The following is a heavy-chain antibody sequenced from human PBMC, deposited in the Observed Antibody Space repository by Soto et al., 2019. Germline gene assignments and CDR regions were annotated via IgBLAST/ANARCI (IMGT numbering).Heavy chain of an antibody. V-gene: IGHV3-66*01. J-gene: IGHJ4*02. CDR2: IYSGGST. CDR3: ARDPRAADY. Sequence: GSLRLSCAASGFTVSTKYMSWVRQAPGKGLEWVSVIYSGGSTFYADSVRGRFTISRDNSKNTVNLQMNSLRAEDTAVYYCARDPRAADYWGQGTLVTVSS. CDR1: GFTVSTKY.